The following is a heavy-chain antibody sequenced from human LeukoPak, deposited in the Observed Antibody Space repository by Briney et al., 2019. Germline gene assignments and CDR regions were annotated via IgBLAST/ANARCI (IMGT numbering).Heavy chain of an antibody. CDR3: ARGLGAGYYYYYYMDV. V-gene: IGHV3-21*01. D-gene: IGHD4/OR15-4a*01. Sequence: GGSLRLSCAASGFTFSSYSMNWVRQAPGKGLEWVSSISSSSSYIYYADSVKGRFTISRDNAKNTLYLQMNSLRAEDTAVYYCARGLGAGYYYYYYMDVWGKGTTITISS. CDR1: GFTFSSYS. J-gene: IGHJ6*03. CDR2: ISSSSSYI.